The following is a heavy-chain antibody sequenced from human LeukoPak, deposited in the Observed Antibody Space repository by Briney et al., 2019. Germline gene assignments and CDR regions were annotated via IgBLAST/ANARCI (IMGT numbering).Heavy chain of an antibody. CDR2: IYYSGST. Sequence: SETLSLTCTVSGGSISSGDYYWSWIRQPPGKRLEWIGYIYYSGSTYYNPSLKSRVTISVDTSKNQFSLKLSSVTAAATAVYYCARGRSDFWSGYFNWFDPWGQGTLVTVSS. CDR3: ARGRSDFWSGYFNWFDP. CDR1: GGSISSGDYY. D-gene: IGHD3-3*01. V-gene: IGHV4-30-4*01. J-gene: IGHJ5*02.